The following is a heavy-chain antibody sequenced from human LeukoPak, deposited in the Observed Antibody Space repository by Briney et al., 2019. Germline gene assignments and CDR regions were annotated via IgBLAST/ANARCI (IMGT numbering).Heavy chain of an antibody. Sequence: ASVKVSCKASGYTFTGYYMHWVRQAPGQGLEWMGWINPNSGGTNYAQKFQGRVTMTRDTSTSTVYMELSSLRSEDTAVYYCARRGSDSSGYYWVIDYWGQGTLVTVSS. V-gene: IGHV1-2*02. CDR2: INPNSGGT. J-gene: IGHJ4*02. CDR1: GYTFTGYY. CDR3: ARRGSDSSGYYWVIDY. D-gene: IGHD3-22*01.